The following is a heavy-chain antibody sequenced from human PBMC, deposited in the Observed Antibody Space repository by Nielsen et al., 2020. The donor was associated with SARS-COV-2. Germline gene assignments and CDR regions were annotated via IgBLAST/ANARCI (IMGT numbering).Heavy chain of an antibody. J-gene: IGHJ6*02. CDR1: GFTFDSYG. CDR2: IWYDGSNK. CDR3: VKGRDYYGMDV. Sequence: GESLKISCAAPGFTFDSYGMHWVRQAPGKWLEWVAVIWYDGSNKNYVDSVKGRFTISRDNSKNTLYLQMNSLRVEDTAVYYCVKGRDYYGMDVWGQGTTVTVSS. V-gene: IGHV3-33*06.